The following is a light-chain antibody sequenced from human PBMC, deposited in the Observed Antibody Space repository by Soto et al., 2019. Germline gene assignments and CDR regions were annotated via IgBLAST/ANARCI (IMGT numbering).Light chain of an antibody. Sequence: QSALTQPASVSGSPGQSITISCTGTSSDVGGYNYVSWYQQHPGKAPKLMIYEVSNRPSGVSNRFSGYKSGNTASLTISGLQAEDEANYYCSSYTSSSTRVFGGGNKITVL. CDR3: SSYTSSSTRV. V-gene: IGLV2-14*01. CDR2: EVS. CDR1: SSDVGGYNY. J-gene: IGLJ3*02.